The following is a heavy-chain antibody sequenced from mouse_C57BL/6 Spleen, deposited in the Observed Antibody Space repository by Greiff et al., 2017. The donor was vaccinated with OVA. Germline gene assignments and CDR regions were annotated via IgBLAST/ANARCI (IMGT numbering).Heavy chain of an antibody. V-gene: IGHV1-50*01. CDR3: ARDYYGSSPYAMDD. J-gene: IGHJ4*01. CDR1: GYTFTSYW. D-gene: IGHD1-1*01. Sequence: QVQLQQPGAELVKPGASVKLSCKASGYTFTSYWMQWVKQRPGQGLEWIGEIDPSDSYTNYNQKFKGTATLTVDTSSSTAYMQLSSLTSEDSAVYYCARDYYGSSPYAMDDWGQGTSVTVSS. CDR2: IDPSDSYT.